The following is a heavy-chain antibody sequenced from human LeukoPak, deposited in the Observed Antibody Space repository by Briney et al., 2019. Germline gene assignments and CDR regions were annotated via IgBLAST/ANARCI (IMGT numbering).Heavy chain of an antibody. CDR1: GFTFSSYS. D-gene: IGHD5-12*01. CDR3: ARNNRATDDYYYYYMDV. J-gene: IGHJ6*03. CDR2: ISSSSSYI. Sequence: GGSLRLSCAASGFTFSSYSMNWVRQAPGKGLEWVSSISSSSSYIYYADSVKGRFTISRDNAKNSLYLQMNSLRAEDTAVYYCARNNRATDDYYYYYMDVWGKGTTVTVSS. V-gene: IGHV3-21*01.